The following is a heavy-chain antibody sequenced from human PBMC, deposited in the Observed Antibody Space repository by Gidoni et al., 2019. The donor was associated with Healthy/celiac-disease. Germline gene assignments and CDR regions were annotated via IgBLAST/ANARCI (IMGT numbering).Heavy chain of an antibody. Sequence: QVQLVQAGAEVKKPGDSVRVSCKASGYTFTGYYMHWVRQAPGQGLEWMGWINPNRGGTNYAQKFQGRVTMTRDTSISTAYMELSRLRSDDTAVYYCARAPLLDYYYYGMDVWGQGTTVTVSS. J-gene: IGHJ6*02. CDR1: GYTFTGYY. V-gene: IGHV1-2*02. D-gene: IGHD2-15*01. CDR2: INPNRGGT. CDR3: ARAPLLDYYYYGMDV.